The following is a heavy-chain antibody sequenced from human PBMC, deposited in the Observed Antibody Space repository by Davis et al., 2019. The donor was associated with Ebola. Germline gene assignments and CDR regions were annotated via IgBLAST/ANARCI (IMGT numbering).Heavy chain of an antibody. Sequence: PGGSLRLSCAVSRFTFRSEAMSWVRQAPGKGLEWVSSITSSTSYIYYADSVKGRFTISRDNAKNSLYLQMNSLRAEDTAVYYCARGLWPTVTTPTAFDIWGQGTMVTVSS. CDR3: ARGLWPTVTTPTAFDI. D-gene: IGHD4-17*01. V-gene: IGHV3-21*01. CDR2: ITSSTSYI. J-gene: IGHJ3*02. CDR1: RFTFRSEA.